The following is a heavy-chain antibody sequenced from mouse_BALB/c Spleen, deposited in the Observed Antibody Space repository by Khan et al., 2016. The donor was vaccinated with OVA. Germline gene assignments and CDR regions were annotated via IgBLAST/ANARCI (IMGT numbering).Heavy chain of an antibody. CDR1: GFSLTSYG. D-gene: IGHD2-1*01. Sequence: QVQLKESGPGLVAPSQSLSITCTVSGFSLTSYGVHWVRQPPGKGLEWLGGIWTGGSTNYNSALMSRLSITKDNSKSQVFLKMNSLQTDDTAMYYCARYYGNYGWYFDVWGAGTTVTVSS. CDR2: IWTGGST. CDR3: ARYYGNYGWYFDV. J-gene: IGHJ1*01. V-gene: IGHV2-9*02.